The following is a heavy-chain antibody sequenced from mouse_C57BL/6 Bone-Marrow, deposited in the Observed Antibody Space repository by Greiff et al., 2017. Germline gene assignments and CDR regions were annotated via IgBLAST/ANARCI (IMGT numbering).Heavy chain of an antibody. V-gene: IGHV1-85*01. D-gene: IGHD2-4*01. CDR1: GYTFTSYD. CDR2: IYPRDGST. CDR3: AREGIYYDYDGTWFAY. J-gene: IGHJ3*01. Sequence: QVQLQQFGPELVKPGASVKLSCKASGYTFTSYDINWVKQRPGQGLEWIGWIYPRDGSTKYNEKFKGKATLTVDTSSSTAYMELHSLTSEDSAVYFCAREGIYYDYDGTWFAYWGQGTLVTVSA.